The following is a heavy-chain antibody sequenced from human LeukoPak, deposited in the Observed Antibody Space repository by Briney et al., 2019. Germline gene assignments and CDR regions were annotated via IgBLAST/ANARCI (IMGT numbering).Heavy chain of an antibody. CDR1: GFTFTTYS. CDR2: IRSSSTI. CDR3: ARERYGDYVYDY. J-gene: IGHJ4*02. Sequence: PGGSLRPSCAASGFTFTTYSMNWVRQAPGKGLEWVSYIRSSSTINYADSVKGRFTISRDNAKNSLYLQMNGLRAEDTAVYYCARERYGDYVYDYWGQGTLVTVSS. D-gene: IGHD4-17*01. V-gene: IGHV3-48*01.